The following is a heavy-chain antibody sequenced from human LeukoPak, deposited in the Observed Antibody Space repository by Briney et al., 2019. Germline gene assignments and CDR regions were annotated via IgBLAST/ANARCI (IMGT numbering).Heavy chain of an antibody. CDR2: ISSSSSYI. J-gene: IGHJ3*02. Sequence: GGSLRLSCAASGFTFNTYSMNWVRQAPGKGLEWVSSISSSSSYIYYADSVKGRFTISRDNAKNSMYLEMNSLRAEDTAVYYCARDAGIAAAGTHAFDIWGQGTMVTVSS. V-gene: IGHV3-21*01. CDR1: GFTFNTYS. D-gene: IGHD6-13*01. CDR3: ARDAGIAAAGTHAFDI.